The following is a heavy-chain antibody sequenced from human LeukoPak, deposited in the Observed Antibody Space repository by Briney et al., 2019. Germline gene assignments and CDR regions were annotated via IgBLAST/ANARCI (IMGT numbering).Heavy chain of an antibody. D-gene: IGHD3-9*01. CDR1: GGSISSGDYY. V-gene: IGHV4-30-4*01. CDR3: ARTYYDILTGSLDWFDP. CDR2: IYYSGST. J-gene: IGHJ5*02. Sequence: SETLSLTCTVSGGSISSGDYYWSWIRQPPGKGLEWIGYIYYSGSTYYNPSLKSRVTISADTSKNQFSLKLSSVTAADTAVYYCARTYYDILTGSLDWFDPWGQGTLVTVSS.